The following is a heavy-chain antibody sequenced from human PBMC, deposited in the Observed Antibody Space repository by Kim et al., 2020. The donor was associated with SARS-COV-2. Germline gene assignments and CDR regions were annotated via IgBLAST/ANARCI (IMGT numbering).Heavy chain of an antibody. CDR1: AFTFSNYD. J-gene: IGHJ3*01. Sequence: GGSLRLSCAASAFTFSNYDMHWVRQAPGKGLEWLSAIGNTGATYSPDSVTGRYTISSNNANDSLYLQFHRLNTVDTADSYCANAITRDLQHASGIPVHA. V-gene: IGHV3-13*01. CDR2: IGNTGAT. D-gene: IGHD3-10*01. CDR3: ANAITRDLQHASGIPVHA.